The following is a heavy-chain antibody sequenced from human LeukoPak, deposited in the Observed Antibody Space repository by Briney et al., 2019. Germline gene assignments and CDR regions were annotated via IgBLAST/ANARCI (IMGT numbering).Heavy chain of an antibody. J-gene: IGHJ4*02. CDR1: GFTVSSNY. V-gene: IGHV3-53*01. CDR2: IYSGGST. D-gene: IGHD2-8*01. CDR3: ARVALGYCTNGVCYPFDY. Sequence: GGSLRLSCAASGFTVSSNYMSWVRQAPGKGLEWVSVIYSGGSTYYADSVKGRFTISRDNSKNTLYLQMNSLRAEDTAVYYCARVALGYCTNGVCYPFDYWGQGTLVTGSS.